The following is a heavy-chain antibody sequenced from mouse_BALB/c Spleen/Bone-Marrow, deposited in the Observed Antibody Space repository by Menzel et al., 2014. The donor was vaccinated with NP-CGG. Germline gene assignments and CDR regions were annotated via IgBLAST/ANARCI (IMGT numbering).Heavy chain of an antibody. J-gene: IGHJ1*01. V-gene: IGHV14-4*02. CDR1: GFNIKDYY. CDR3: NRYDWYFDV. Sequence: LVESGAELVRSGASVKLSCTASGFNIKDYYMHWVKQRPEQGLEWIGWIDPENGDTEYAPKFQGKATMTADTSSNXAYLQLSSLTSEDTAVYYCNRYDWYFDVWGAGTKVTVSS. CDR2: IDPENGDT. D-gene: IGHD2-14*01.